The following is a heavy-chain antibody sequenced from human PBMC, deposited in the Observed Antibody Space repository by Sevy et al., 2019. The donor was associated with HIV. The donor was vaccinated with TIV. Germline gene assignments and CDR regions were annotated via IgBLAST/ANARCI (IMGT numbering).Heavy chain of an antibody. V-gene: IGHV3-7*01. Sequence: GGSLRLSCVASGFSLNSYWMLWVRQAPGKGLEWVANINQDGSVYYYADSVKGHFTISRDNARNLVSLQMNILRVEDTAVYYEVRAIATADSFWGQGTLVTVSS. CDR3: VRAIATADSF. CDR2: INQDGSVY. D-gene: IGHD6-13*01. J-gene: IGHJ4*02. CDR1: GFSLNSYW.